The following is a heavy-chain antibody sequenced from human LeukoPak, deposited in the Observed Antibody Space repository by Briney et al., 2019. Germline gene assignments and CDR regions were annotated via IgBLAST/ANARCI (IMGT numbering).Heavy chain of an antibody. CDR3: ARERYYDSSGLYYFDY. Sequence: GASVKVSCKASGYTFTSYDINWVRQATGQGLEWMGWMNPNSGNTGYAQKFQGRVTMTRNTSISTAYMELGSLRSEDTAVYYCARERYYDSSGLYYFDYWGQGTLVTVSS. CDR1: GYTFTSYD. V-gene: IGHV1-8*01. J-gene: IGHJ4*02. CDR2: MNPNSGNT. D-gene: IGHD3-22*01.